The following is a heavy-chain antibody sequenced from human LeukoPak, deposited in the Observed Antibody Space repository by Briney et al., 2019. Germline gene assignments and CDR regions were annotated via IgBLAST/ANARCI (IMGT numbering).Heavy chain of an antibody. D-gene: IGHD3-22*01. V-gene: IGHV1-46*01. CDR1: GYTFTSYY. CDR2: INPSGGST. Sequence: ASVTVSCKASGYTFTSYYMHWVRQAPGQGLEWMGIINPSGGSTSYAQKFQGRVTMTRDTSTSTVYMELSSLRSEDTAVYYCAREESLYDSSGYPYYWGQGTLVTVSS. J-gene: IGHJ4*02. CDR3: AREESLYDSSGYPYY.